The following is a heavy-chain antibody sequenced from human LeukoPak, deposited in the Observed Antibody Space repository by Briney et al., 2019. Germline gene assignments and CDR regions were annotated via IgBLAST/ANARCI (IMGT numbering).Heavy chain of an antibody. CDR3: ARAVGPYDY. J-gene: IGHJ4*02. CDR2: IWYDGSNK. CDR1: GFTFSNYG. D-gene: IGHD3-10*01. V-gene: IGHV3-33*08. Sequence: GGSLRLSCAASGFTFSNYGIHWVRQAPGKGLEWVAVIWYDGSNKYYADSVKGRFTISRDNSKNTLYLQMNNLRAEDTAVYYCARAVGPYDYWGQGILVTVSS.